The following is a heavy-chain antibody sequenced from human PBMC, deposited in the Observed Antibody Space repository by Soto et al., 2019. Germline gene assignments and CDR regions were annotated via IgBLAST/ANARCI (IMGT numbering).Heavy chain of an antibody. V-gene: IGHV3-23*01. CDR3: AKGRGGSGSLTPRVDF. CDR2: ISGGGDTT. D-gene: IGHD3-10*01. J-gene: IGHJ4*02. Sequence: EVQLLESGGGLVQPGGSLRLSCAASGFTFNNYAMTWVRQAPGKGLEWVSAISGGGDTTSYADSVKGRFTVSRDGSKNTLYLQMCRVRAEDTALYYSAKGRGGSGSLTPRVDFWGQGTLVTVAS. CDR1: GFTFNNYA.